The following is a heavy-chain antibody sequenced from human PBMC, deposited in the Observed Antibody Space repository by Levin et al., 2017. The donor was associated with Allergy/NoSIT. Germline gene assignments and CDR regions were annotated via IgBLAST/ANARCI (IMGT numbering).Heavy chain of an antibody. J-gene: IGHJ6*02. CDR1: GGSISSYY. V-gene: IGHV4-59*01. CDR3: ARGDGAARPAPLQYFDYYGMDV. CDR2: IYYSGST. D-gene: IGHD6-6*01. Sequence: SETLSLTCTVSGGSISSYYWSWIRQPPGKGLEWIGYIYYSGSTNYNPSLKSRVTISVDTSKNQFSLKLSSVTAADTAVYYCARGDGAARPAPLQYFDYYGMDVWGQGTTVTVSS.